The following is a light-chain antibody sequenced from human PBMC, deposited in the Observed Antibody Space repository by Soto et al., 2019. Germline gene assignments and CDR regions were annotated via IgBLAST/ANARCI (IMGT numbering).Light chain of an antibody. CDR2: DVN. V-gene: IGLV2-14*03. CDR3: SSYTSSSFYF. J-gene: IGLJ1*01. Sequence: QSVLTQPASLSGSPGQSITISCTGTSSDVGGYTHVSWYQQHPGKAPKLMIYDVNNRPSGVSNRFSGSKSGNTASLTISWPQADDGGIYYCSSYTSSSFYFFGTGTKATAL. CDR1: SSDVGGYTH.